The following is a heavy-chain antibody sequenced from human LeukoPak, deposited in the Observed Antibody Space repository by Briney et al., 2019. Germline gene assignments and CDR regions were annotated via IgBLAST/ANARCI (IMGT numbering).Heavy chain of an antibody. D-gene: IGHD3-16*01. J-gene: IGHJ4*02. V-gene: IGHV4-61*02. CDR2: IYTSGST. Sequence: PSETLPLTCTVSGGSISSGSYYWSWIRQPAGKGLEWIGRIYTSGSTNYNPSLKSRVTISVDTSKNQFSLKLSSVTAADTAVYYCAREKWVMGTDCWGQGTLVTVSS. CDR1: GGSISSGSYY. CDR3: AREKWVMGTDC.